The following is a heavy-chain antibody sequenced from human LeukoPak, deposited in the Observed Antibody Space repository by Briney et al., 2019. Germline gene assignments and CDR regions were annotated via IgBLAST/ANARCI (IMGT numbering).Heavy chain of an antibody. CDR3: TRAKRVIFDY. J-gene: IGHJ4*02. D-gene: IGHD1-1*01. Sequence: GASVKVSCKASGYTFTGYYMQWVRQAPGQGLEWMGWINPNSGATLYAQKFQGRVTMTRDTSINTAYMELSSLRSDDTAVYYCTRAKRVIFDYWGQGTLVTVSS. V-gene: IGHV1-2*02. CDR1: GYTFTGYY. CDR2: INPNSGAT.